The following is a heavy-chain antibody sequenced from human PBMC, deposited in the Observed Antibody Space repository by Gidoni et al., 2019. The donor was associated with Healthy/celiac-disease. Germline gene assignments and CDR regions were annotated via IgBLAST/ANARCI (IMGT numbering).Heavy chain of an antibody. V-gene: IGHV3-20*04. CDR1: GSPFDDYG. CDR2: SNWNGGRT. CDR3: ARDGGSTVTTRFDY. J-gene: IGHJ4*02. Sequence: EVQLVESGGGVVRPGGSLRLSCAASGSPFDDYGMSWVRQAPGKGLEWVSGSNWNGGRTGYADSVKGRFTISRDNAKNSLYLQMNSLRAEDTALYYCARDGGSTVTTRFDYWGQGTLVTVSS. D-gene: IGHD4-17*01.